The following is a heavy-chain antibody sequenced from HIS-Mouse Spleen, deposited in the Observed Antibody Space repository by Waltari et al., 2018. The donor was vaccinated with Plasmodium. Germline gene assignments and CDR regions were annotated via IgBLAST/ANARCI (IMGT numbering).Heavy chain of an antibody. J-gene: IGHJ3*02. CDR2: IDSGGST. V-gene: IGHV3-66*01. CDR1: GFTGGSTY. D-gene: IGHD3-10*01. CDR3: ARGSAGDAFDI. Sequence: EVQLVESGGGLVQPGGSLRLSCAAAGFTGGSTYMSWVRQAPGKGLEWVSVIDSGGSTYYADSVKGRFTISRDNSKNTLYLQMNSLRAEDTAVYYCARGSAGDAFDIWGQGTMVTVSS.